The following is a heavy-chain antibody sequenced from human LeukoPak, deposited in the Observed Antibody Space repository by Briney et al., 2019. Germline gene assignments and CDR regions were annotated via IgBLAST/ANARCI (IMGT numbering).Heavy chain of an antibody. CDR1: GGSISSHY. CDR3: ARDDGAYVDDWARWFDP. J-gene: IGHJ5*02. V-gene: IGHV4-59*11. D-gene: IGHD4-17*01. CDR2: IYYSGST. Sequence: SETLSLTCTVSGGSISSHYWSWIRQPPGKGLEWIGYIYYSGSTKYNPSLKSRVTIAIDTSKNRFSLKLSSVTAADTAVYYCARDDGAYVDDWARWFDPWGQGTLVTVSS.